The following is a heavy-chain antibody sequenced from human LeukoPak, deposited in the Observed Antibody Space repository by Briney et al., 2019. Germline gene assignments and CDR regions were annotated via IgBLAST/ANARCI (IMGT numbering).Heavy chain of an antibody. D-gene: IGHD2-15*01. V-gene: IGHV4-61*01. Sequence: SETLSLTCTVSGGSVSSGSYYWSWIRQPPGKGLEWIGYIYYSGSTNYNPSLKSRVTISVDTSKNQFSLKLSSVTAADTAVYYCVRTIGDAFDIWGQGTMVTVSS. CDR1: GGSVSSGSYY. J-gene: IGHJ3*02. CDR3: VRTIGDAFDI. CDR2: IYYSGST.